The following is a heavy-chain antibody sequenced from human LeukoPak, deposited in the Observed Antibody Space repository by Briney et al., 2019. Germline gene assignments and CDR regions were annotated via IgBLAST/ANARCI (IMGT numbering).Heavy chain of an antibody. D-gene: IGHD2-2*03. J-gene: IGHJ4*02. Sequence: ASVKVSCKASGYTFTSYGISWVRQAPGQGLEWMGWINPNSGGTNYAQKFQGRVTMTRDTSISTAYMELSRLRSDDTAVYYCARDVSWIFFDYWGQGTLVTVSS. CDR1: GYTFTSYG. CDR2: INPNSGGT. CDR3: ARDVSWIFFDY. V-gene: IGHV1-2*02.